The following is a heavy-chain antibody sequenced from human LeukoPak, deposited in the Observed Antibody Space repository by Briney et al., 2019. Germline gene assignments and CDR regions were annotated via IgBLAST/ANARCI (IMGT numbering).Heavy chain of an antibody. Sequence: GGSLRLSCAASGFPFSSYAMNWDRQAPGKGLEWVSTISGSGDNTYYADSVEGRFTISRDNSKNTLYLQMNSLRAEDTAVYSCARDYGSESYYYDYWGQGTLVTVSS. V-gene: IGHV3-23*01. J-gene: IGHJ4*02. CDR1: GFPFSSYA. D-gene: IGHD3-10*01. CDR3: ARDYGSESYYYDY. CDR2: ISGSGDNT.